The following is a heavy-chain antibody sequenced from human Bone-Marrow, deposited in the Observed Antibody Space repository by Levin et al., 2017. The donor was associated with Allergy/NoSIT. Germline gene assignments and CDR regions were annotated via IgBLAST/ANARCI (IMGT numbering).Heavy chain of an antibody. CDR1: GFTFSSYG. V-gene: IGHV3-30*18. Sequence: GESLKISCAASGFTFSSYGMHWVHQAPGKGLEWVAVISYDGSNKYYADSVKGRFTISRDNSKNTLYLQMNSLRAEDTAVYYCAKEGNDNPFDYWGQGTLVTVSS. D-gene: IGHD3-22*01. CDR3: AKEGNDNPFDY. CDR2: ISYDGSNK. J-gene: IGHJ4*02.